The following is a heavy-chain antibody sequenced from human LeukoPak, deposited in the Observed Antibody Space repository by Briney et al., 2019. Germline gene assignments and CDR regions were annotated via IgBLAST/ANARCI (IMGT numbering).Heavy chain of an antibody. Sequence: GGSLRLSCAASGFTFSSYSMNWVRQAPGKGLEWVSAISGSGGSTYYADSAKGRFTISRDNSENTLYLQMNSLRAEDTAVYYCAKDAPVNIVVVPAANSWGQGTLVTVSS. J-gene: IGHJ4*02. CDR2: ISGSGGST. D-gene: IGHD2-2*01. CDR3: AKDAPVNIVVVPAANS. CDR1: GFTFSSYS. V-gene: IGHV3-23*01.